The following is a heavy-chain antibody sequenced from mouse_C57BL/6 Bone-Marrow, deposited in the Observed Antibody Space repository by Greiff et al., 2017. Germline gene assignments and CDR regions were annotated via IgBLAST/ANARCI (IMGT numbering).Heavy chain of an antibody. J-gene: IGHJ3*01. CDR1: GFTFSDYG. CDR2: ISSGSSTI. Sequence: EVKVVESGGGLVKPGGSLKLSCAASGFTFSDYGTHWVRQAPEKGLEWVAYISSGSSTIYYADTVKGRFTISRDNAKNTLFLQMTSLRSEDTAMYYCASTPWFAYWGQGTLVTVSA. CDR3: ASTPWFAY. V-gene: IGHV5-17*01.